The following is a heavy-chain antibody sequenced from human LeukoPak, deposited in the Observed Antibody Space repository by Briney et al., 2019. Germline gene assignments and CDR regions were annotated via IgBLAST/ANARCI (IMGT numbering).Heavy chain of an antibody. CDR2: INPNSGGT. Sequence: GASVKVSCKASGYTFTDYYMHWVRQAPGQGLEWMGWINPNSGGTNYAQKFQGRVTMTRDTSISTAYMELRSLRSNDTAVYYCARGRGYSGYGGAFDIWGQGTMVTVSS. D-gene: IGHD5-12*01. CDR1: GYTFTDYY. J-gene: IGHJ3*02. CDR3: ARGRGYSGYGGAFDI. V-gene: IGHV1-2*02.